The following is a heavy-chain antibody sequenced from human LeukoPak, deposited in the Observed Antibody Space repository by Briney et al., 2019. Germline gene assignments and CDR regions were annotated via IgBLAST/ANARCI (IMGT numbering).Heavy chain of an antibody. Sequence: SETLSLTSAVYGGSFSGYYWSWIRQPPGKGLEWIGEINHSGSTNYNPSLKSRVTISVDTSKNQFSLKLSSVTAADTAVYYCARRVWGTFDYWGQGTLVTVSS. V-gene: IGHV4-34*01. CDR1: GGSFSGYY. CDR2: INHSGST. CDR3: ARRVWGTFDY. J-gene: IGHJ4*02. D-gene: IGHD6-6*01.